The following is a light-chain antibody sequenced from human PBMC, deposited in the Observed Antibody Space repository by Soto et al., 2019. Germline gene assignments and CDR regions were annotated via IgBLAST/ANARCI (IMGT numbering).Light chain of an antibody. V-gene: IGKV3-20*01. CDR2: GAS. CDR3: QQYDSSSWT. Sequence: EIVLTQSPGTLSLAPGERATLSCRASQSVSSSYLVWYQQRPGQAPRLLIYGASSRATGTPDRFSGSGSGTDFTLTISMLEPEDFAVYYCQQYDSSSWTFGQGTKVEIK. J-gene: IGKJ1*01. CDR1: QSVSSSY.